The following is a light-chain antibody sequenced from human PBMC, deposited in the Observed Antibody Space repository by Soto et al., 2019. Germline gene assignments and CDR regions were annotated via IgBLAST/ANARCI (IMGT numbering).Light chain of an antibody. V-gene: IGLV2-11*01. Sequence: QSALTQPRSVSGSPGQSVTISCTGTSSDVGGYGYVSWYQHHPGKAPKLMIYDVTKRPSGVPDRCSGSKSGNTASLPISGLQADEEADDYCCSYSGSSLAVFGGGTKLTVL. CDR3: CSYSGSSLAV. CDR1: SSDVGGYGY. J-gene: IGLJ2*01. CDR2: DVT.